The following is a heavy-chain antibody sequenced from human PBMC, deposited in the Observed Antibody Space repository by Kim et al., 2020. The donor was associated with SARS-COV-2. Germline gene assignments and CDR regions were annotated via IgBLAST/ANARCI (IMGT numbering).Heavy chain of an antibody. CDR3: ARGFYYDFWSGYEGDNWFDP. V-gene: IGHV7-4-1*04. CDR1: GYTFTDYA. J-gene: IGHJ5*02. D-gene: IGHD3-3*01. Sequence: ASVKVSCRASGYTFTDYAINWVRQAPGQGLEWMGWINTNTGSPTYAQAFTERFVFSLDTSASMAYLQIISLEPEDTAVYFCARGFYYDFWSGYEGDNWFDPWGQGTLVTVAS. CDR2: INTNTGSP.